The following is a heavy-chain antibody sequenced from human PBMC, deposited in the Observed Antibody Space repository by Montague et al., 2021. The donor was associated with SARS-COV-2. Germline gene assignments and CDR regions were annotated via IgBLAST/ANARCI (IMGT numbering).Heavy chain of an antibody. CDR3: ARGHGTALFRSGYFGMDV. Sequence: SETLSLTCAVYGGSFSGYYWSWIRQPPGKGLEWIGEINHSGSTNYNPSLKSRVTISVDTSKNQFSLKLSSVTAADTAVYYCARGHGTALFRSGYFGMDVWGQGTTVTVSS. V-gene: IGHV4-34*01. CDR1: GGSFSGYY. CDR2: INHSGST. D-gene: IGHD6-25*01. J-gene: IGHJ6*02.